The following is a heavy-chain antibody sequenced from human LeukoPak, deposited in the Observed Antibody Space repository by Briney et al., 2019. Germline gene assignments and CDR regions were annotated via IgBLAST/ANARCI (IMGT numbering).Heavy chain of an antibody. CDR1: GGSISRSSYC. D-gene: IGHD6-13*01. J-gene: IGHJ4*02. Sequence: PSETLSLTCTVSGGSISRSSYCWGWIRQPPGKGLEWIGTIYYTGSTSYNPSLKSRLTISVDTSKNQFSLKLSSVTAADTAVYYCARSSSWSFDYWGQGTLVTVSS. CDR2: IYYTGST. CDR3: ARSSSWSFDY. V-gene: IGHV4-39*01.